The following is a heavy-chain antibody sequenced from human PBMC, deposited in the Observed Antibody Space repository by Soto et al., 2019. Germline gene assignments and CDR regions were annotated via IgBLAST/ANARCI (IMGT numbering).Heavy chain of an antibody. J-gene: IGHJ3*02. CDR1: GFMFSNYD. Sequence: EVQLVESGGGLVQPGGSLRLSCTASGFMFSNYDMSWVRQAPGKGLEWVSQISSSSTTIQYADSVKGRFTISRDDAKDSVYLQMNSLRDADTAVYYCARVASGWWWAFDIWGQGTMVTVSS. CDR3: ARVASGWWWAFDI. CDR2: ISSSSTTI. D-gene: IGHD6-19*01. V-gene: IGHV3-48*02.